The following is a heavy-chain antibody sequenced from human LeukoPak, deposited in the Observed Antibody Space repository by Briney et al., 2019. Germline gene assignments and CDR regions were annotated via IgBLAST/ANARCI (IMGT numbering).Heavy chain of an antibody. V-gene: IGHV1-2*04. CDR3: ARGEGLYYYDSSAHWYY. D-gene: IGHD3-22*01. Sequence: ASVKVSCKASGYTFTGYYMHWVRQAPGQGLEWMGWINPNSGGTNYAQKFQGWVTMTRDTSISTAYMELSRLRSDDTAVYYCARGEGLYYYDSSAHWYYWGQGTLVTVSS. CDR2: INPNSGGT. CDR1: GYTFTGYY. J-gene: IGHJ4*02.